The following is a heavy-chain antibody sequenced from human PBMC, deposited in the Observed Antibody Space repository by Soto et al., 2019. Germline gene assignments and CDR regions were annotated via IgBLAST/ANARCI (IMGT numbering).Heavy chain of an antibody. CDR3: ARDKARWFGEFVGLIHYYYYGMDV. J-gene: IGHJ6*02. CDR2: ISAYNGDT. D-gene: IGHD3-10*01. Sequence: ASVKVCCKASGYTFTSYGMSWVRHAPGQGLEWMGWISAYNGDTNYAQKLQGRVTMTTDTSTSTAYMELRSLRSDDTAVYYCARDKARWFGEFVGLIHYYYYGMDVWGQGTTVTVSS. CDR1: GYTFTSYG. V-gene: IGHV1-18*01.